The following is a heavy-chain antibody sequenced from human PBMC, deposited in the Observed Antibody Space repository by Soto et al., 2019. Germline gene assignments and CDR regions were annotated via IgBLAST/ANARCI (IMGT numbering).Heavy chain of an antibody. CDR2: ISYHGTKS. Sequence: QVQLVESGGGVVQPGRSLRLSCAASGFTFSNYAMHWVRQAPGKGLEWVAVISYHGTKSYYADSVRGRFTISRDNSENTLYLQMNSLRPEDTAVYYCARDDVGGPYLIDYWGQGTLVTVSS. D-gene: IGHD1-26*01. J-gene: IGHJ4*02. CDR3: ARDDVGGPYLIDY. CDR1: GFTFSNYA. V-gene: IGHV3-30-3*01.